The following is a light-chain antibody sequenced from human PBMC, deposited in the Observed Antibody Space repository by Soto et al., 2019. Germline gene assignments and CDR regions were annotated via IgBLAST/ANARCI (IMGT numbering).Light chain of an antibody. CDR2: AAS. CDR3: QQSYSTPIT. Sequence: DIQMTQSPSAMSASVGDRVTITCRASQDIAKYLGWFQQKPGKAPKLLIYAASSLQSGVPSRFSGSGSGTDFTLTISSLQPEDFATYYCQQSYSTPITFGQGTRLEIK. J-gene: IGKJ5*01. CDR1: QDIAKY. V-gene: IGKV1-39*01.